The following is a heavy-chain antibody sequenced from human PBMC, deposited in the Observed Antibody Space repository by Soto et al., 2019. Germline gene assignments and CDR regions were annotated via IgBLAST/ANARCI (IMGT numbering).Heavy chain of an antibody. CDR3: ERVNWYFDL. J-gene: IGHJ2*01. CDR1: GGSISSYY. CDR2: IYYRGST. Sequence: QVQLQESGPGLVKPSETLSLTCTVSGGSISSYYWSWIRQPPGKGLEWIGYIYYRGSTNYNPSLKSRVTISVDTSKNQFSLKLSSVTASDTAMYYCERVNWYFDLWGRGTLVTVSS. V-gene: IGHV4-59*01.